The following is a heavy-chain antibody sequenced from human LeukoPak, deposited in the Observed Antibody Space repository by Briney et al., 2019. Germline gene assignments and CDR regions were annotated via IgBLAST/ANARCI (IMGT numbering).Heavy chain of an antibody. CDR3: ARYGSGSYVTYGDY. V-gene: IGHV3-21*01. CDR2: ISSSSSYI. D-gene: IGHD3-10*01. CDR1: GFTFSSYS. Sequence: GGSLRLSCAASGFTFSSYSMNWVRQAPGKGLEWVSSISSSSSYIYYADSVKGRFTISRDNAKNSLYLQMNSLRAEDTAVYYCARYGSGSYVTYGDYWGQGTLVTVSS. J-gene: IGHJ4*02.